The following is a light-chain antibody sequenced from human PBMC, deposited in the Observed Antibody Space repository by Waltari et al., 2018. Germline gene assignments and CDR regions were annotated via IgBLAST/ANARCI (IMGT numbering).Light chain of an antibody. CDR2: EAS. CDR3: QQYNDWWT. CDR1: QSVLTH. V-gene: IGKV3-15*01. Sequence: EVVMTQYPATLSVSAGGRATLSCRASQSVLTHLAWYQQKPGQAPRLLIYEASTRATSIPARFIGSGSGTEFTLTISSLQSEDFAVYYCQQYNDWWTFSQGTKVQIK. J-gene: IGKJ1*01.